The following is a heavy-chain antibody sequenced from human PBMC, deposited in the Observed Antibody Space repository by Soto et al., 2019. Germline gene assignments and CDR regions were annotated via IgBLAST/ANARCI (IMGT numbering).Heavy chain of an antibody. V-gene: IGHV4-4*07. CDR3: ARYSNNWFQTEGMDV. Sequence: SETLSLTCTVSVDSITTYYWSWIRQPAGKGLEWIGRIDTSGNTNYNPSLKSRVTMSVDTSKKQFSLKLTSVTAADTAVYYCARYSNNWFQTEGMDVWGQGPTVT. D-gene: IGHD6-13*01. CDR1: VDSITTYY. CDR2: IDTSGNT. J-gene: IGHJ6*02.